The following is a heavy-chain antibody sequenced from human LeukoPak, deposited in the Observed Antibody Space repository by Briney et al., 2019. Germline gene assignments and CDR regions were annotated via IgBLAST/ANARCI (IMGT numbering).Heavy chain of an antibody. J-gene: IGHJ4*02. CDR1: GFTFDDYA. CDR2: ISWNSGSI. V-gene: IGHV3-9*01. CDR3: AKQSAGTHGYFDY. Sequence: GGSLRLSCAASGFTFDDYAMDWVRHAPGKGLEWVSGISWNSGSIDYADSVKGRFTISRDNAKNSLYLQMNSLRTEDTALYYCAKQSAGTHGYFDYWGQGTPVTVSS. D-gene: IGHD3-3*01.